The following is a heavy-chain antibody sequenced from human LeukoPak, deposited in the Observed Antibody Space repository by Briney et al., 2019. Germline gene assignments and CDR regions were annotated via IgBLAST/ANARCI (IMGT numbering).Heavy chain of an antibody. CDR2: ISAYNGNT. V-gene: IGHV1-18*01. D-gene: IGHD4-17*01. CDR1: GGTFSSYA. Sequence: ASVKVSCKASGGTFSSYAISWVRQAPGQGLEWMGWISAYNGNTNYAQKLQGRVTMTTDTSTSTAYMELRSLRSDDTAVYYCARDHATVTTDFDYWGQGTLVTVSS. CDR3: ARDHATVTTDFDY. J-gene: IGHJ4*02.